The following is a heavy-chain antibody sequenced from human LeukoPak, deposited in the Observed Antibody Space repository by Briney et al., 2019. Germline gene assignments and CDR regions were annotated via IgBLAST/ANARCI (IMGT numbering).Heavy chain of an antibody. CDR2: IYSWSGTI. CDR1: GFTFSDYE. Sequence: GGSLRLSCGASGFTFSDYEMNGVRQAPGRGVGWVSFIYSWSGTIYYTTSVKGRLTISRDNAKNSLFLQMNSLRAEDTAVYYCARDNPQTGFSSGWDPFDIWGQGTLVTVSS. J-gene: IGHJ3*02. D-gene: IGHD6-19*01. CDR3: ARDNPQTGFSSGWDPFDI. V-gene: IGHV3-48*03.